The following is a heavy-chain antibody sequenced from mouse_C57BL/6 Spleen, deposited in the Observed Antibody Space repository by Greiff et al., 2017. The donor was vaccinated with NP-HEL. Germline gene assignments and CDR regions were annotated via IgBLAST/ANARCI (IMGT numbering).Heavy chain of an antibody. CDR2: ISYDGSN. V-gene: IGHV3-6*01. J-gene: IGHJ3*01. Sequence: EVKLMESGPGLVKPSQSLSLTCSVTGYSITSGYYWNWIRQFPGNKLEWMGYISYDGSNNYNPSLKNRISITRDTSKNQFFLKLNSVTTEDTATYYCARETMVTGWFAYWGQGTLVTVSA. CDR1: GYSITSGYY. CDR3: ARETMVTGWFAY. D-gene: IGHD2-2*01.